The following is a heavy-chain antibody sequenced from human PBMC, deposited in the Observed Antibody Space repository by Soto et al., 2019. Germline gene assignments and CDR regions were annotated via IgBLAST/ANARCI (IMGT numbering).Heavy chain of an antibody. CDR3: ARAMQWLVLDYYYYGMDG. V-gene: IGHV3-30-3*01. CDR1: GFTFSSYA. Sequence: QVQLVESGGGVVQPGRSLRLSCAASGFTFSSYAMHWVRQAPGKGLEWVAVISYDGSNKYYADSVKGRFTISRDNSKNTLYLQMNSLRAEDTAVYYCARAMQWLVLDYYYYGMDGWGQGTTVTVSS. J-gene: IGHJ6*02. D-gene: IGHD6-19*01. CDR2: ISYDGSNK.